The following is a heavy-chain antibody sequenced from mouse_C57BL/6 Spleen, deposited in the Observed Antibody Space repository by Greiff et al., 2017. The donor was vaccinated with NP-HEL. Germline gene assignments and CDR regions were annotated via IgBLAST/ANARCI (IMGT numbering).Heavy chain of an antibody. D-gene: IGHD1-1*01. CDR2: IDPSDSYT. V-gene: IGHV1-59*01. J-gene: IGHJ1*03. CDR1: GYTFTSYW. Sequence: QVQLQQPGAELVRPGTSVKLSCKASGYTFTSYWMHWVKQRPGQGLEWIGVIDPSDSYTNYNQKFKGKATLTVDTSSSTAYMQLSSLTSEDSAVYYCAKYGSSLILDFDVWGTGTTVTVSS. CDR3: AKYGSSLILDFDV.